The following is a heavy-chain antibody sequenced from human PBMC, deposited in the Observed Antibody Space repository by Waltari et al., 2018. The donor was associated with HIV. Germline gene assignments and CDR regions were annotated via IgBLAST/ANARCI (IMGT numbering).Heavy chain of an antibody. Sequence: EVQLVQSGAEVRKSGESLKISCKASGYTFTNYWIAWVRQMSGEGLDWMGIIYPFDSDTRYNPSVEGQITISADKSLATAYLEWSNLNASDAAIYYCARLFYYDTTGYINNAFDIWGQGTVVTVS. J-gene: IGHJ3*02. CDR3: ARLFYYDTTGYINNAFDI. V-gene: IGHV5-51*03. D-gene: IGHD3-22*01. CDR2: IYPFDSDT. CDR1: GYTFTNYW.